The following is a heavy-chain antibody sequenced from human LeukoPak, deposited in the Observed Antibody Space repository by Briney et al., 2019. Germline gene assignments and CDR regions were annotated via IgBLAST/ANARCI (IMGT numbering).Heavy chain of an antibody. CDR3: ARSRTNCGGDYYGGFPSYYYYYYMDV. V-gene: IGHV1-46*01. D-gene: IGHD2-21*02. Sequence: ASVKVSCKASGYTFTSYYMHWVRQAPGQGLEWMGIINPSGGSTSYAQKFQGRVTMTRDMSTSTVYMELSSLRSEDTAVYYCARSRTNCGGDYYGGFPSYYYYYYMDVWGKGTTVTVSS. J-gene: IGHJ6*03. CDR2: INPSGGST. CDR1: GYTFTSYY.